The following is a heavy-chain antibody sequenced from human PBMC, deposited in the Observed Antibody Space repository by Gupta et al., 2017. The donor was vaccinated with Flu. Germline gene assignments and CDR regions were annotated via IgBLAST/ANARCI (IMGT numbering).Heavy chain of an antibody. CDR1: GDNFSYFY. CDR3: VRWIVMDADAFDV. J-gene: IGHJ3*01. CDR2: INPNSGDT. V-gene: IGHV1-2*02. Sequence: QVQLVQSGTEMKKPGASVKVSCKASGDNFSYFYRHWVRQAPGQGLEWMGWINPNSGDTKYTQKFQGRVTMTRTTSISTAYMELNRLGSDDTALYYCVRWIVMDADAFDVWGHGTMVTVSS. D-gene: IGHD3-22*01.